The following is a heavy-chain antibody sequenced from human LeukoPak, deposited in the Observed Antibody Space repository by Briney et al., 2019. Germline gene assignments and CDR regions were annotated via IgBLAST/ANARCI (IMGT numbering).Heavy chain of an antibody. CDR1: GYNFSDYY. CDR2: INPNSGVA. Sequence: ASVKVSCKASGYNFSDYYMDWVRQAPGQGLEWMGWINPNSGVANYAQKFQGRVTMTRDTSISTAYMELSSLRSDDTGVYFCARRVSSFEWSNDFEYWGQGALVTVSS. D-gene: IGHD3-3*01. CDR3: ARRVSSFEWSNDFEY. J-gene: IGHJ4*02. V-gene: IGHV1-2*02.